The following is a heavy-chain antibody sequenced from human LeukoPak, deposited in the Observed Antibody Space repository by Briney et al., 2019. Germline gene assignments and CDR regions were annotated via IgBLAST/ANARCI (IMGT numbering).Heavy chain of an antibody. CDR1: GFTPSSNY. CDR2: IYSGGST. D-gene: IGHD3/OR15-3a*01. V-gene: IGHV3-53*01. J-gene: IGHJ3*02. Sequence: GGSLRLSCAPSGFTPSSNYMSCGRRAPGNGRGWGSVIYSGGSTYYADSMKGRFTISRDNPKNTLYPQMNSLRAEATAVYYCARDADYGFGAFDIWGQGTMVTVSS. CDR3: ARDADYGFGAFDI.